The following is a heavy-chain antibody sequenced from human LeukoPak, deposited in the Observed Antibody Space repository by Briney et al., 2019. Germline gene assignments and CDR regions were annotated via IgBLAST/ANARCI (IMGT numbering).Heavy chain of an antibody. CDR2: IYHSGST. D-gene: IGHD2-21*01. CDR3: ARAPIVVELNAFDI. Sequence: SETLSLTCAVSGGSFSSSNWWSWVRQPPGKGLEWIGEIYHSGSTNYNPSLKSRVTISVDKSKNQFSLKLSSATAADTAVYYCARAPIVVELNAFDIWGQGTMVTVSS. CDR1: GGSFSSSNW. J-gene: IGHJ3*02. V-gene: IGHV4-4*02.